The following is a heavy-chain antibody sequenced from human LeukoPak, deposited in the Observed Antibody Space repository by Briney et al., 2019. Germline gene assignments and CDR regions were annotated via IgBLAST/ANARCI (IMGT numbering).Heavy chain of an antibody. CDR3: AEIGYCSGGSCRGFDY. CDR1: GYTFTSYY. Sequence: ASVKVSCKASGYTFTSYYMHWVRQAPGQGLEWMGWTNPNSGGTNYAQKFQGRVAMTRDTSISTAYMELSRLRSDDTAVYYCAEIGYCSGGSCRGFDYWGQGTLVTVSS. J-gene: IGHJ4*02. D-gene: IGHD2-15*01. CDR2: TNPNSGGT. V-gene: IGHV1-2*02.